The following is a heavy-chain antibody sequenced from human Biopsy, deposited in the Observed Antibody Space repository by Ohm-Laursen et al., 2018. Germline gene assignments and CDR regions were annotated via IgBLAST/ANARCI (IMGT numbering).Heavy chain of an antibody. CDR2: IYWDDDK. CDR3: VHRRMTPSEFDY. J-gene: IGHJ4*02. Sequence: PTQTLTLTCTFSGFSLRTSGIRMSWVRQPPGKAPEWLALIYWDDDKFYNPSLESRLTITKDTSKNQVLLIMTNMDPVDTATYFCVHRRMTPSEFDYWGQGTLVTVSS. CDR1: GFSLRTSGIR. V-gene: IGHV2-5*08.